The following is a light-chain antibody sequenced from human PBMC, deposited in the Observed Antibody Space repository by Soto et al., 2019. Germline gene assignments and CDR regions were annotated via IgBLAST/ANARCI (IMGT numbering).Light chain of an antibody. J-gene: IGKJ5*01. CDR1: QDISRW. V-gene: IGKV1D-12*01. CDR2: AES. CDR3: QQGKNFPVT. Sequence: DVQMTQSPSSVSASVGDRVTITCRASQDISRWLAWYQQKPGQAPKFLIYAESNLQSWDPSRFSGSGSGTDFALTISSRQPEDFAPYYCQQGKNFPVTFGQGTRVEMK.